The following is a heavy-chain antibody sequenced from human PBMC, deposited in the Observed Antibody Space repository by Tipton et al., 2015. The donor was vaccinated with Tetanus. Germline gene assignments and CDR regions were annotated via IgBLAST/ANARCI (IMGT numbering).Heavy chain of an antibody. CDR2: ISGSGGST. V-gene: IGHV3-23*01. CDR1: GFTFSSHA. CDR3: ARESNRGGYVDY. Sequence: SLRLSCAASGFTFSSHAMSWVRQAPGKGLEWVSGISGSGGSTNYADSVKGRFTISRDNSKNTLSLHLTSLRVEDTAIYYCARESNRGGYVDYWGQGALVTVSS. J-gene: IGHJ4*02. D-gene: IGHD5-12*01.